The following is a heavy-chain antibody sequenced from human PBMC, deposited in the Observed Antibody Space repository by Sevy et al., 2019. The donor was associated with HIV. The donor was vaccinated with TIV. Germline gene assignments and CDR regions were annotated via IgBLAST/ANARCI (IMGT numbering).Heavy chain of an antibody. J-gene: IGHJ4*02. Sequence: GGSLRLSCAASGFTFSKIAIHWVRQAPGKGLEWVSVISNDGSNKDYADSVKGRFTISRDNSKNMLYLQLNSLRVEDTAVYYCARASHMMTFGGVIVVDGIDYWGQGTLVTVSS. CDR2: ISNDGSNK. CDR1: GFTFSKIA. D-gene: IGHD3-16*02. CDR3: ARASHMMTFGGVIVVDGIDY. V-gene: IGHV3-30-3*01.